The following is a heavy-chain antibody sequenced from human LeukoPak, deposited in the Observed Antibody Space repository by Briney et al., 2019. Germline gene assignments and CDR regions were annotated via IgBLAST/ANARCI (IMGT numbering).Heavy chain of an antibody. CDR2: ISNDGSSK. D-gene: IGHD3-3*01. V-gene: IGHV3-30*03. Sequence: GGSLRLSCAASGFTFSTYGMHWVRQAPGKGLAWVAVISNDGSSKYSADSVKGRFTISRDNSKNTLYLQMNSLRAEDTAVYYCARDPHYDFWSGSRGYFDYWGQGTLVTVSS. CDR3: ARDPHYDFWSGSRGYFDY. CDR1: GFTFSTYG. J-gene: IGHJ4*02.